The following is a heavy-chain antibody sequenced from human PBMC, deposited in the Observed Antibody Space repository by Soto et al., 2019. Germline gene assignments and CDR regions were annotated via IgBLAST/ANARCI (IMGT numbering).Heavy chain of an antibody. CDR3: AGTRDYYDSSGYDY. D-gene: IGHD3-22*01. Sequence: ASVKVSCKASGYTFTGYYMHWVRQAPGQGLEWMGWINPNSGGTNYAQKFQGRVTMTRDTSISTAYMELSRLRSDDTAVYYCAGTRDYYDSSGYDYWGQGTLVTVSS. J-gene: IGHJ4*02. CDR1: GYTFTGYY. CDR2: INPNSGGT. V-gene: IGHV1-2*02.